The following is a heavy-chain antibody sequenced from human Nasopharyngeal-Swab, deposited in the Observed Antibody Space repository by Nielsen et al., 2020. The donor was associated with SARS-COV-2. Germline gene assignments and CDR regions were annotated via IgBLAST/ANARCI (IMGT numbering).Heavy chain of an antibody. V-gene: IGHV3-13*01. CDR2: IGTAGDT. D-gene: IGHD6-6*01. J-gene: IGHJ6*02. CDR3: ARAPYGQLARYYYYGMDV. CDR1: GFTFSSYD. Sequence: GESLKISCAASGFTFSSYDMHWVRQATGKGPEWVSAIGTAGDTYYPGSVKGRFTISRENAKNSLYLQMNSLRAGDTAVYYCARAPYGQLARYYYYGMDVWGQGTTVTVSS.